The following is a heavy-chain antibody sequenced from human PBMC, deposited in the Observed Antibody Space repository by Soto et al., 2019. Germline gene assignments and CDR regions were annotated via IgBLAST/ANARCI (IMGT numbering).Heavy chain of an antibody. CDR1: GFTFSNYG. CDR3: ARAYYFGSGTSYTLYY. Sequence: PGGSLRLSCAASGFTFSNYGMHWVRQAPGKGLEWVAAISDDGVSKYYADSVQGRFTISTDNSESAVFLQMNSLRPDDTALYFCARAYYFGSGTSYTLYYWGQGTQVTVSS. D-gene: IGHD3-10*01. V-gene: IGHV3-30*03. CDR2: ISDDGVSK. J-gene: IGHJ4*02.